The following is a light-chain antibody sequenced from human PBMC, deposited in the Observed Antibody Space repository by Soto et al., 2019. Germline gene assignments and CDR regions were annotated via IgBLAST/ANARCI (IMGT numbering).Light chain of an antibody. Sequence: QAVVTQPPSASGTPGQRVTISCSGSSSNIGSNYVYWYQQLPGTDPKLLIYSNNQRPSGVPDRFSGSKSGTSASLAISGLRSEDEADYYCAAWDDSLSGRVFGGGTKLTVL. CDR3: AAWDDSLSGRV. J-gene: IGLJ3*02. CDR1: SSNIGSNY. CDR2: SNN. V-gene: IGLV1-47*02.